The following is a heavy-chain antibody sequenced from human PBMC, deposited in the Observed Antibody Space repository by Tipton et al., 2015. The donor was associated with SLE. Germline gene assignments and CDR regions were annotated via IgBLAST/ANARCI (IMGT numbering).Heavy chain of an antibody. CDR3: ARTSGEFGGFDP. J-gene: IGHJ5*02. Sequence: TLSLTCTVSGGSISSYYWSWIRQPPGKGLEWIGYIYYSGSTNYNPSLKSRVTISVDTSKNQSSLKLSSVTAADTAVYYCARTSGEFGGFDPWGQGTLVTVSS. CDR1: GGSISSYY. CDR2: IYYSGST. D-gene: IGHD3-10*01. V-gene: IGHV4-59*07.